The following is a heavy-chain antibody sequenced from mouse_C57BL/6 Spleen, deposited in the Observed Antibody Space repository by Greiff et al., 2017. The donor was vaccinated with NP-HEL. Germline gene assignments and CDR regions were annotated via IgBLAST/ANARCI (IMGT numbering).Heavy chain of an antibody. CDR1: GFNIKDYY. CDR3: TKGNYGSSYGAMDY. D-gene: IGHD1-1*01. CDR2: IDPEDGDT. J-gene: IGHJ4*01. V-gene: IGHV14-1*01. Sequence: VQLKESGAELVRPGASVKLSCTASGFNIKDYYMHWVKQRPEQGLEWIGRIDPEDGDTESSPKFQGKATMTADTSSNTAYLQLSSLTSEDTAVYYCTKGNYGSSYGAMDYWGQGTSVTVSS.